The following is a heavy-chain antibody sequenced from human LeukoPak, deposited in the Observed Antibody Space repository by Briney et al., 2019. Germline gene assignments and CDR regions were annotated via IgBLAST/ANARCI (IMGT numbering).Heavy chain of an antibody. CDR2: INPSGGST. J-gene: IGHJ4*02. V-gene: IGHV1-46*01. Sequence: HWVRQAXGQGLEWMGIINPSGGSTSYAQKFQGRVTMTRDTSTSTVYMELSSLRSEDTAVYYCASASGSYLRKAAIFDYWGQGTLVTVSS. D-gene: IGHD1-26*01. CDR3: ASASGSYLRKAAIFDY.